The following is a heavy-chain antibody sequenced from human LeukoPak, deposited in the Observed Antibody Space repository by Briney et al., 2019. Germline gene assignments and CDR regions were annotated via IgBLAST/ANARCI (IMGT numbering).Heavy chain of an antibody. Sequence: GGSLRLSCAASGFTFSSYGINWVRQAPGKGLEWVSSISTSSSYIYYADSVKGRFTISRDNAKNSLYLQMNSLRAEDTAVYYCAKTTDNYYYYYMDVWGKGTTVTVSS. CDR3: AKTTDNYYYYYMDV. CDR1: GFTFSSYG. CDR2: ISTSSSYI. J-gene: IGHJ6*03. D-gene: IGHD4-17*01. V-gene: IGHV3-21*01.